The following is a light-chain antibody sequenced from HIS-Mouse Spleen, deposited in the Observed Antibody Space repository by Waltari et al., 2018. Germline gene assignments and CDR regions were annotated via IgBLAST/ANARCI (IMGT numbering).Light chain of an antibody. CDR1: SSDVGGYNY. Sequence: QSALTQPASVSGSPGQSITISCTGTSSDVGGYNYFSWYQQHPGKAPKLMIYDASNRPSGVSNRFSGSKSGNTASLTISGLQAEDEADYYCSSYTSSSTYVFGTGTKVTVL. CDR3: SSYTSSSTYV. J-gene: IGLJ1*01. V-gene: IGLV2-14*03. CDR2: DAS.